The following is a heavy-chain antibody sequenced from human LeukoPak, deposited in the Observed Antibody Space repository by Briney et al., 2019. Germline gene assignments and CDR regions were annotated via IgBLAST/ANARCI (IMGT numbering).Heavy chain of an antibody. Sequence: GGSLRLSCAASGFTFSSYAMNCVRQAPGKGLEWVSSITRSSSYIYYADSVRGRFTISRDNAKNSLFLQVNSLRAEDTALYYCATSGSGGNYPLDYWGQGTLVTVSS. CDR3: ATSGSGGNYPLDY. CDR2: ITRSSSYI. CDR1: GFTFSSYA. D-gene: IGHD1-26*01. V-gene: IGHV3-21*01. J-gene: IGHJ4*02.